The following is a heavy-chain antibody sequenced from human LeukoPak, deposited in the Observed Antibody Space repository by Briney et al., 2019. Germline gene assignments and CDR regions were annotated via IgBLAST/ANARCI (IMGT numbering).Heavy chain of an antibody. CDR2: NSGST. J-gene: IGHJ3*02. CDR1: GGSIGSYF. D-gene: IGHD1-26*01. CDR3: ARGRGYGGNYLRAFDI. Sequence: PSGTLSLTCTVSGGSIGSYFWSWIRQPPGKGLEWIGYNSGSTKSNPSLKSRVTISVDTSKNQLSLKLSCVTAADTAVYYCARGRGYGGNYLRAFDIWGQGTMVSVSS. V-gene: IGHV4-59*08.